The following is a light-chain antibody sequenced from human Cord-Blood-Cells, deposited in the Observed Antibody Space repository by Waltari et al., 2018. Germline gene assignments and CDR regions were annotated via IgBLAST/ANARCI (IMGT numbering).Light chain of an antibody. V-gene: IGKV3-11*01. Sequence: IVLTQSPATLSLSPGETATLSCSASQSVSSYLAWYQQNPAQAPRLLIYDASNRATGTPARFRGSASGTDFTLTISSLEPEDFAVYYCQQRSNWLTFGGGTKVEIK. J-gene: IGKJ4*02. CDR2: DAS. CDR1: QSVSSY. CDR3: QQRSNWLT.